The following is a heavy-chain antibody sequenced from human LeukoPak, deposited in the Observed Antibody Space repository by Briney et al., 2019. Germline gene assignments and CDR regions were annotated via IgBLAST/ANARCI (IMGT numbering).Heavy chain of an antibody. J-gene: IGHJ4*02. V-gene: IGHV3-66*01. D-gene: IGHD1-1*01. CDR2: IYSGGST. CDR1: GFTFIGNG. Sequence: GGSLRPSCAASGFTFIGNGMNWVRRAPGKGLEWVSVIYSGGSTYYADSVKGRFTISRDNSKNTLYLQMNSLRAEDTAVYYCASGGTTHGVDYWGQGTLVTVSS. CDR3: ASGGTTHGVDY.